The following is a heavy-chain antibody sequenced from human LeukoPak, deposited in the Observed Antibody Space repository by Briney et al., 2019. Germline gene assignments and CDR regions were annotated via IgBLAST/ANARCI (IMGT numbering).Heavy chain of an antibody. V-gene: IGHV3-30*18. Sequence: GGSLRLSCAASGFTFSSYGMHWVRQAPGKGLEWVAVISYDGSNKYYADSVKGRFTISRDNSKNTLYLQMNSLRAEDTAVYYCAKISAPGASSRCPSDWGQGTLVTVSS. J-gene: IGHJ4*02. CDR3: AKISAPGASSRCPSD. CDR1: GFTFSSYG. CDR2: ISYDGSNK. D-gene: IGHD2-8*01.